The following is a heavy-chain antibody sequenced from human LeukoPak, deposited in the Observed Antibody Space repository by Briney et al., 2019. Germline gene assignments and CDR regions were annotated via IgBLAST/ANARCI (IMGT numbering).Heavy chain of an antibody. Sequence: SETLSLTCTVSGGSISSSSYYWGWIRQPPGKGLEWIGSIYYSGSTYYNPSLKSRVTISVDTSKNQFSLKLSSVTAADTAVYYCASLDYGDYVDYWGQGTLVTVSS. CDR1: GGSISSSSYY. J-gene: IGHJ4*02. CDR3: ASLDYGDYVDY. D-gene: IGHD4-17*01. CDR2: IYYSGST. V-gene: IGHV4-39*07.